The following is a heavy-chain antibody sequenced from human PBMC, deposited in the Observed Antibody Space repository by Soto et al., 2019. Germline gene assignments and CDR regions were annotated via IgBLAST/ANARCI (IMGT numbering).Heavy chain of an antibody. Sequence: QVQLVQSGGDVKTPGASVKVSCTTFRYTFTSHGIAWGRQAPGQGLEWMSWISTFNGKTDYGQKFQGRVTMTADTLTSPVHMKLRSLRSDDTAVYYCARLLAEGATFREDAFDLWGQGTKVTVSS. CDR1: RYTFTSHG. CDR2: ISTFNGKT. J-gene: IGHJ3*01. V-gene: IGHV1-18*01. D-gene: IGHD1-26*01. CDR3: ARLLAEGATFREDAFDL.